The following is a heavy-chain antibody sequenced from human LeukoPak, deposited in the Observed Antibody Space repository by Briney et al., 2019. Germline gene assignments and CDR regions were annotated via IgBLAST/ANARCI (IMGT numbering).Heavy chain of an antibody. Sequence: GASVKVSCKASGYTFTSYGISWVRKAPGQGLEGMGWISAYNGNTNYAQKLQGRVTMTTDTSTSTAYMELRSLRSDDTAVYYCASNLDYYDSSGYFDYWGQGTLVTVSS. CDR2: ISAYNGNT. V-gene: IGHV1-18*01. CDR3: ASNLDYYDSSGYFDY. CDR1: GYTFTSYG. J-gene: IGHJ4*02. D-gene: IGHD3-22*01.